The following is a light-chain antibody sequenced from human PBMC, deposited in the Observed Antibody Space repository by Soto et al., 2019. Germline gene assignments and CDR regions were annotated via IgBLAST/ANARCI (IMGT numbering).Light chain of an antibody. CDR1: QSISTY. J-gene: IGKJ1*01. V-gene: IGKV1-39*01. CDR2: AAF. CDR3: QQSYYTPWT. Sequence: DIQMTQSPSSLSASVGDRVTITCRASQSISTYLNWYQQKPGKAPKLLISAAFSLQSGVPSRFSGSGSGTDFTLTISSLPPEDFATYYCQQSYYTPWTFGQGTKVEIK.